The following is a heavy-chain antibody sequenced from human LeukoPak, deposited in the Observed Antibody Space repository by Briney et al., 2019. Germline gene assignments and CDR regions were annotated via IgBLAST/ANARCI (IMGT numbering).Heavy chain of an antibody. CDR3: AKKREGIATANWFDP. D-gene: IGHD6-13*01. CDR1: GFTFSSYA. J-gene: IGHJ5*02. CDR2: ISDSGDST. V-gene: IGHV3-23*01. Sequence: PGGSLRLSCAASGFTFSSYAMSWVRQAPGKGLEWVSVISDSGDSTYYADSVKGRFTISRDNSKNTLYLQMNSLRAEDTAVYYCAKKREGIATANWFDPRGQGTLVTVSS.